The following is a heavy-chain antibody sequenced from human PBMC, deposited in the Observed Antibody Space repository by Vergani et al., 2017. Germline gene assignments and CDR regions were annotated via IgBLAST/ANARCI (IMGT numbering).Heavy chain of an antibody. Sequence: EVQLVESGGGSVQSGGSLRLSCVASGFSFNTYWMHWVRQAPGKGLMWVARINEYGNRATYGDFETGRFTISRDNAKNTVFLQMNNLRAEDTAIFYCAKSIRVVIQAAYLDYWGQGTLVTVSS. CDR1: GFSFNTYW. D-gene: IGHD2-2*01. CDR2: INEYGNRA. V-gene: IGHV3-74*02. CDR3: AKSIRVVIQAAYLDY. J-gene: IGHJ4*01.